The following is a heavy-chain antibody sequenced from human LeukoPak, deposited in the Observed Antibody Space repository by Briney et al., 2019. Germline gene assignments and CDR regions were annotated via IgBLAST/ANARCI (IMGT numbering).Heavy chain of an antibody. CDR1: GFTFSSYS. CDR3: ARDHKPSSGWYYFDY. D-gene: IGHD6-13*01. CDR2: ISSSSSYI. V-gene: IGHV3-21*01. J-gene: IGHJ4*02. Sequence: RGSLRLSCAASGFTFSSYSMNWVRQAPRKGLEWVSSISSSSSYIYYADSLKGRFTISRDNAKNSLYLQMNSLRAEDTAVYYCARDHKPSSGWYYFDYWGQGTLVTVSS.